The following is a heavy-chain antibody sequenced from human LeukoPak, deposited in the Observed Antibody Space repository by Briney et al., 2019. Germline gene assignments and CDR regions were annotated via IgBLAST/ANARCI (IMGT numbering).Heavy chain of an antibody. CDR2: ISGSGGST. CDR3: AKGLYYDILTGYYTFDY. V-gene: IGHV3-23*01. CDR1: GFTFRSYA. D-gene: IGHD3-9*01. Sequence: GGSLRLSCAASGFTFRSYAMSWVRQAPGKGLEWISHISGSGGSTYYADSVKGRFTISRDNSKNTLYLQMNSLRAEDTAVYYCAKGLYYDILTGYYTFDYWGQGTLVTVSS. J-gene: IGHJ4*02.